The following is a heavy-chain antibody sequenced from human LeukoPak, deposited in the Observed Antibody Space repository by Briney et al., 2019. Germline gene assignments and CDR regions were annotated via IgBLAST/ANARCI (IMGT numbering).Heavy chain of an antibody. CDR3: ASGFGESDAFDI. CDR1: GGSISSYY. D-gene: IGHD3-10*01. Sequence: SETLSLTCTVSGGSISSYYWSWIRQPPGKGLEWIGYIYYSGSTNYNPSLKSRVTISVDTSKNQFSLKLSSVTAADTAVYYCASGFGESDAFDIWGQGTMVTVSS. J-gene: IGHJ3*02. V-gene: IGHV4-59*12. CDR2: IYYSGST.